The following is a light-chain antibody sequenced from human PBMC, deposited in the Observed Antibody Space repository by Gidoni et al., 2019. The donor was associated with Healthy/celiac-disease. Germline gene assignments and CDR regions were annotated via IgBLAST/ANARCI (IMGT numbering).Light chain of an antibody. CDR3: SSYAGSNVV. CDR2: EVS. V-gene: IGLV2-8*01. Sequence: QSALTQPPSASGSPGQSVTIPCTGTSIDVGGYNYVSWYQQHPGKAPKLMIYEVSKRPSGVPDRFSGSKSGNTASLTVSGLQAEDEADYYCSSYAGSNVVFGGGTKLTVL. J-gene: IGLJ2*01. CDR1: SIDVGGYNY.